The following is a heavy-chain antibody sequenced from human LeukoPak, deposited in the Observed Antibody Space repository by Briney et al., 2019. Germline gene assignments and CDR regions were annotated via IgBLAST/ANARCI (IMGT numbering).Heavy chain of an antibody. CDR1: GFTFSSYA. D-gene: IGHD3-22*01. J-gene: IGHJ4*02. Sequence: GGSLRLSCAASGFTFSSYAMHWVRQAPGKGLEWVAFIRYDGSKKYYADSVKGRFTISRDNSKNTLYLQMNSLRAEDTAVYYCARDPNYYDSSGYSLFFDYWGQGTLVTVSS. CDR3: ARDPNYYDSSGYSLFFDY. V-gene: IGHV3-30*02. CDR2: IRYDGSKK.